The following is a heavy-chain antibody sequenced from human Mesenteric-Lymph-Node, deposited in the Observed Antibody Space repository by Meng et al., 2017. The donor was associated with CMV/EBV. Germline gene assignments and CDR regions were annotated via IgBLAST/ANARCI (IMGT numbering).Heavy chain of an antibody. CDR3: ARERYSLYYGMDV. D-gene: IGHD5-12*01. Sequence: GGSLRLSCAASGFTFNTYEMNWVRQAPGKGLEWVSYISSSSTIIYYADSVKGRFTISRDNAKNSLYLQMNSLRAEDTAVYYCARERYSLYYGMDVWGQGTTVTVSS. J-gene: IGHJ6*02. CDR2: ISSSSTII. CDR1: GFTFNTYE. V-gene: IGHV3-48*03.